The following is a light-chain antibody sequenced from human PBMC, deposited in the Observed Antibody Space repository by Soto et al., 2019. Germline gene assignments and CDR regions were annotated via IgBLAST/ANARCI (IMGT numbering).Light chain of an antibody. J-gene: IGKJ1*01. Sequence: EMVMTLYPAALSVSQRGRATLSCRASQSVSRNLAWYQQKPGQAPRLLIYGASTRATGIPARFSGSGSGTEFTLTISRLEPDDFAVYYCQQYCSSGTVGQGTKVDI. CDR2: GAS. CDR1: QSVSRN. CDR3: QQYCSSGT. V-gene: IGKV3D-15*01.